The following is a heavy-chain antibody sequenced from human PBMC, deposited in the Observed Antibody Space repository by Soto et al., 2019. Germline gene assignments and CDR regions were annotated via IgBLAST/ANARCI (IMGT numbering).Heavy chain of an antibody. CDR2: ISYDGSNT. CDR1: GFTFSSCA. V-gene: IGHV3-30-3*01. Sequence: GGSLRLSCAASGFTFSSCAMHWVRQAPGKGLEWVAVISYDGSNTYYADSVKGRFTISRDNSKNTLYLQMNSLRAEDTAVYYCARDRGRLVITYNYYGMDVWGQGTTVTVSS. D-gene: IGHD3-10*01. CDR3: ARDRGRLVITYNYYGMDV. J-gene: IGHJ6*02.